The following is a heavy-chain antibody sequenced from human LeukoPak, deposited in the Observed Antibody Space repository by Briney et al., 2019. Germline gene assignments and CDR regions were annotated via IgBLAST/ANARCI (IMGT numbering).Heavy chain of an antibody. CDR1: GFTFGDYA. J-gene: IGHJ4*02. CDR2: IRSKAYGGTT. V-gene: IGHV3-49*03. D-gene: IGHD6-19*01. Sequence: GGSLRLSCTASGFTFGDYAMSWFRQAPGKGLGWVGFIRSKAYGGTTEYAASVKGRFTISRDDSKSIAYLQMNSLKTEDTAVYYCTRESGIAVPDYWGQGTLVTVSS. CDR3: TRESGIAVPDY.